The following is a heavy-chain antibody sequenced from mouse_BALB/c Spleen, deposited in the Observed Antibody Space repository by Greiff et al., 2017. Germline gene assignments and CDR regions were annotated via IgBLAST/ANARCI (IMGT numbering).Heavy chain of an antibody. D-gene: IGHD1-1*01. CDR2: IYPGDGDT. V-gene: IGHV1-82*01. CDR1: GYAFSSSW. J-gene: IGHJ1*01. Sequence: VQLQESGPELVKPGASVKISCKASGYAFSSSWMNWVKQRPGQGLEWIGRIYPGDGDTNYNGKFKGKATLTADKSSSTAYMQLSSLTSVDSAVYFCARDYGSSWWYFEVWGAGTTVTVSS. CDR3: ARDYGSSWWYFEV.